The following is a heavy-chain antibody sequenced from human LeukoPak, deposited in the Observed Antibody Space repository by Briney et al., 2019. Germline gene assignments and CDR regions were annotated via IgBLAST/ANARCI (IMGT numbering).Heavy chain of an antibody. V-gene: IGHV5-51*01. CDR2: IYPGDSDT. Sequence: GESLKISCKGSGYSFTSYWIGWVRQMPGKGLEWMGIIYPGDSDTRYSPSFQGQVTISADKSISTAYLQWSSLKASDTAMYYCAFPLKVDGYNPGGLDYWGQGTLVTVSS. J-gene: IGHJ4*02. CDR3: AFPLKVDGYNPGGLDY. CDR1: GYSFTSYW. D-gene: IGHD5-12*01.